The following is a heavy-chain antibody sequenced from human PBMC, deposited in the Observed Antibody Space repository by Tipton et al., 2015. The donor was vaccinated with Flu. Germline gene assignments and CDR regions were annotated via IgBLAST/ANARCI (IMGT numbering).Heavy chain of an antibody. CDR1: GFTFSSYW. J-gene: IGHJ3*02. V-gene: IGHV3-7*01. CDR2: IKQDGSEK. CDR3: ARDSPMIVVVTTDAFDI. Sequence: GSLRLSCAASGFTFSSYWMRWVRQAPGKGLEWVANIKQDGSEKYYVDSVKGRFTISRDNAKNSLYLQMNSLRAEDTAVYYCARDSPMIVVVTTDAFDIWGQGTMVTVS. D-gene: IGHD3-22*01.